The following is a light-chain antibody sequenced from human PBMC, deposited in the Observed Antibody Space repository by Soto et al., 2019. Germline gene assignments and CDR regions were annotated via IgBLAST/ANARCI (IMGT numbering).Light chain of an antibody. CDR2: DAS. J-gene: IGLJ1*01. CDR1: GSDVGGYNY. V-gene: IGLV2-14*01. CDR3: SSYTSTYV. Sequence: QSVLTQPASVSGSPGQSITISCTGTGSDVGGYNYVSWYQQHPGKAPKLMIYDASNRPSGVSNRFSGSKSGNTASLTISGLQAEDEADYYCSSYTSTYVFGTGTKVTVL.